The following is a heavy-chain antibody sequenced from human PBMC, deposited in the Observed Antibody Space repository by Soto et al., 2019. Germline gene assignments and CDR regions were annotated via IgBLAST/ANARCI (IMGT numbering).Heavy chain of an antibody. J-gene: IGHJ4*02. D-gene: IGHD2-2*01. CDR3: ARGLDQPPVGLYFDT. Sequence: SVKVSCKPSGGTFNSYLIDWVRQAPGQGLEWMGGIIPAFGTAKYAQKFQGRVTITADKSTTTAYMELRTLTSEDTAVYYCARGLDQPPVGLYFDTWGQGTMVTVYS. CDR2: IIPAFGTA. V-gene: IGHV1-69*06. CDR1: GGTFNSYL.